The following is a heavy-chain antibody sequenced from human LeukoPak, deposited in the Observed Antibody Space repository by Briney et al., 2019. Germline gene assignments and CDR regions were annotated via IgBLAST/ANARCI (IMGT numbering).Heavy chain of an antibody. CDR1: GDSINSYY. V-gene: IGHV4-59*01. D-gene: IGHD3-10*01. CDR2: GHYTGST. CDR3: ARWGEHSALRVHAFDI. Sequence: SETLSLTCTVSGDSINSYYWNWIRQPPGKGLEWLGYGHYTGSTYKNPSLNSRVAFSVDTSKNQFSLKLSSVTAADTAVYYCARWGEHSALRVHAFDIWGQGTMVTVSS. J-gene: IGHJ3*02.